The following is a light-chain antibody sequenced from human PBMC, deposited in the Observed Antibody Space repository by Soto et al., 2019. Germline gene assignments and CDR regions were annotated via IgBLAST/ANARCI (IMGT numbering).Light chain of an antibody. J-gene: IGKJ5*01. CDR3: QQFSSYPPIP. V-gene: IGKV1-13*02. Sequence: AIQLTQSPSSLYASVGDRVTITCRASQGISSALAWYQQKPGKAPKLLLYDDSSLESGVPSRFRGSGSGTDFTLPISSLQPEDFAPYSRQQFSSYPPIPFGQGTRLEIK. CDR2: DDS. CDR1: QGISSA.